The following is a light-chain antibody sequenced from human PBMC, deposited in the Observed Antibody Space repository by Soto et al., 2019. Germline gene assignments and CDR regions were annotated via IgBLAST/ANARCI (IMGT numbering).Light chain of an antibody. J-gene: IGKJ5*01. Sequence: ESMLTQSPATLSLSPGERATLSCRASQSVRSYLAWYQQKPGQAPRLLIYDASNRAPGIPARFSGSGSGTDFTLNLGILEPDDFAVYYCQQRSSWPRITFGQGTRLDIK. V-gene: IGKV3-11*01. CDR3: QQRSSWPRIT. CDR2: DAS. CDR1: QSVRSY.